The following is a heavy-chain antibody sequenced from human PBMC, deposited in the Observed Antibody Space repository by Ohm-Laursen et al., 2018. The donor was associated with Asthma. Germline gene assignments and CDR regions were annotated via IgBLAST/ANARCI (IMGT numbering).Heavy chain of an antibody. D-gene: IGHD3-22*01. Sequence: TLSLTCTVSGDSINSGNNYWSWIRQHPGKGLEWIGYIYYSGLTYSNPSLRSRVIISVDTSKNQFSLNLTSVTAADTAVYYCARGAFYYESTGYYFFDHWGQGALVNVSS. CDR3: ARGAFYYESTGYYFFDH. J-gene: IGHJ4*02. CDR2: IYYSGLT. CDR1: GDSINSGNNY. V-gene: IGHV4-31*03.